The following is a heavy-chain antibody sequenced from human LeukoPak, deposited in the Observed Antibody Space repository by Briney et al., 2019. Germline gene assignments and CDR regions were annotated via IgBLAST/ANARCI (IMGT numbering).Heavy chain of an antibody. D-gene: IGHD6-19*01. V-gene: IGHV1-46*01. CDR3: ARDPPEQWLDTGSFDY. CDR2: INPSGGST. J-gene: IGHJ4*02. Sequence: ASVKVSFKASGYTFTSYYMHWVRQAPGQGLEWMGIINPSGGSTSYAQKFQGRVTMTRDTSTSTVYMELSSLRSEDTAVYYCARDPPEQWLDTGSFDYWGQGTLVTVSS. CDR1: GYTFTSYY.